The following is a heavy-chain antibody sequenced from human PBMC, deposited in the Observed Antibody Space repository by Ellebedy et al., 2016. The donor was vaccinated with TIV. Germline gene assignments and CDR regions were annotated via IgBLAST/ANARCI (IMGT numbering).Heavy chain of an antibody. CDR1: GGTFSSYA. CDR3: ARGVVVVAATIHYYYGMDV. V-gene: IGHV1-69*04. D-gene: IGHD2-15*01. CDR2: IIPILGIA. Sequence: AASVKVSCKASGGTFSSYAISWVRQAPGQGLEWMGRIIPILGIANYAQKFQGRVTMTRNTSISTAYMELSSLRSEDTAVYYCARGVVVVAATIHYYYGMDVWGQGTTVTVSS. J-gene: IGHJ6*02.